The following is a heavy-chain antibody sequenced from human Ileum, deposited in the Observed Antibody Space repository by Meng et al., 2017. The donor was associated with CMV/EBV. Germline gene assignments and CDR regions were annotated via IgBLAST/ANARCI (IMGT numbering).Heavy chain of an antibody. Sequence: SCAASGFDFSDDHMGWVRQAPGKGLEWVGRIKNRRDGGTTEYGALFRDRFTISRDDSKNTVYLQMNSLKTEDTGIYYCTTGYSNWYFGWGQGTLVTVSS. CDR1: GFDFSDDH. CDR3: TTGYSNWYFG. CDR2: IKNRRDGGTT. D-gene: IGHD6-13*01. J-gene: IGHJ4*02. V-gene: IGHV3-15*07.